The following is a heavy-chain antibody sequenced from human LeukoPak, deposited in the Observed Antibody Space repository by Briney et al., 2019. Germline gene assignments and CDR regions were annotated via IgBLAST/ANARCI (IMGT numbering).Heavy chain of an antibody. CDR1: GFTFSSYE. CDR2: ISSSGSTI. D-gene: IGHD6-13*01. V-gene: IGHV3-48*03. CDR3: ARGIAAGVDY. J-gene: IGHJ4*02. Sequence: GGSLRLSCAASGFTFSSYEMNWVRQAPGKGLEWVSYISSSGSTIYYADSVKGRFTISRDNAKNSLYLQMNSLRAGDTAVYYCARGIAAGVDYWGQGTLVTVSS.